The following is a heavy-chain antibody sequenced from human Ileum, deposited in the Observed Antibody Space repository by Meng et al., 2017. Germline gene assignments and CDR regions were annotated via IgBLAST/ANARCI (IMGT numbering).Heavy chain of an antibody. CDR3: ARDHWGSLDY. V-gene: IGHV4-61*08. CDR1: GGSVSSSGYQ. CDR2: AST. Sequence: QLQWREWGPGLVRPSETLSLIWAVSGGSVSSSGYQWGWIRQPPGKGLEWIGYASTNYNPSLKSRVTISVDTSKNQFSLKLTSVTAADTAVYYCARDHWGSLDYWGQGVLVTVSS. D-gene: IGHD7-27*01. J-gene: IGHJ4*02.